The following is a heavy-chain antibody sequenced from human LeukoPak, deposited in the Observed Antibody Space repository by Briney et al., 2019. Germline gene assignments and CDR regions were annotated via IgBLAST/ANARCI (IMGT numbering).Heavy chain of an antibody. Sequence: GGSLRLSCAASGFTFSSYWMSWVRQAPGEGLEWVAKINQDGTEKAYVDSVRGRFTISRDNAKNSLFLQMNSLRAEDTAVYYCARDRSGYDFWSGYPYYYYYYGMDVWGQGTTVTVSS. V-gene: IGHV3-7*03. CDR2: INQDGTEK. CDR1: GFTFSSYW. D-gene: IGHD3-3*01. J-gene: IGHJ6*02. CDR3: ARDRSGYDFWSGYPYYYYYYGMDV.